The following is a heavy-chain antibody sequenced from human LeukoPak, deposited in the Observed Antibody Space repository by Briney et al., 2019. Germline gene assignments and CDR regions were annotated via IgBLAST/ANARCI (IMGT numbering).Heavy chain of an antibody. V-gene: IGHV3-7*01. CDR2: IKQDGSEK. CDR3: ARVHKESSSWAH. D-gene: IGHD6-13*01. CDR1: GFTLSDYW. J-gene: IGHJ4*02. Sequence: RPGGSLRLSCAGSGFTLSDYWMSWVRQAPGKRLEWVANIKQDGSEKYYVDSVKGRFTISRDNAKNSLYLQMNSLRVEDTAVYYCARVHKESSSWAHWGQGTLVTVSS.